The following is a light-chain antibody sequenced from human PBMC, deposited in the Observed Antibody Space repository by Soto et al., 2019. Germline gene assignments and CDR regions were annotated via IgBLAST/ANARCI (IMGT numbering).Light chain of an antibody. CDR2: EVN. CDR3: CSYAGSSTFVV. Sequence: QTVVTQPASVSGSPGQSITISCTGTSSDVGSYNLVSWYQQHPGKAPKLIISEVNKRPSGVSSRFSGSKSGYTASLTISGLQAEDEADYYCCSYAGSSTFVVFGGGTQLTVL. J-gene: IGLJ2*01. CDR1: SSDVGSYNL. V-gene: IGLV2-23*02.